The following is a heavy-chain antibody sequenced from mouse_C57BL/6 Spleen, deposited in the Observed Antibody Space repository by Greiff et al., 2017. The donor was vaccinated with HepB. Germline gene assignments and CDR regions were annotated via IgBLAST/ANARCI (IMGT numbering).Heavy chain of an antibody. V-gene: IGHV1-61*01. CDR3: ARLGVKRTWFAY. CDR2: IYPSDSET. D-gene: IGHD1-3*01. J-gene: IGHJ3*01. Sequence: VQLQQPGAELVRPGSSVKLSCKASGYTFTSYWMDWVKQRPGQGLEWIGNIYPSDSETHYNQKFKDKATLTVDKSSSTAYMQLSSLTSEDSAVYYCARLGVKRTWFAYWGQGTLVTVSA. CDR1: GYTFTSYW.